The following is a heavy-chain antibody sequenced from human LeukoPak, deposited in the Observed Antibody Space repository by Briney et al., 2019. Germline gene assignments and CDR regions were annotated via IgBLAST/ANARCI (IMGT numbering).Heavy chain of an antibody. J-gene: IGHJ1*01. D-gene: IGHD6-13*01. V-gene: IGHV3-66*01. CDR3: ARDPIAAAGTGSTGIIR. Sequence: GGSLRDSRAASGFTVSSNYMSWVRQAPGKGLEWVSVIYRGGSTYYADSVKGRFTIPRDHSKNTLYLQMNSLRAEDTAVYYCARDPIAAAGTGSTGIIRWSQGTSVTVSS. CDR2: IYRGGST. CDR1: GFTVSSNY.